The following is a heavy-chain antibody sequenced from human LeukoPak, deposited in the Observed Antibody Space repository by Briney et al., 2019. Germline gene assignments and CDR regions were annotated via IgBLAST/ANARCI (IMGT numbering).Heavy chain of an antibody. CDR2: ISYDGSNK. CDR1: GFTFSSYA. Sequence: GGSLRLSCAASGFTFSSYAMHWVRQAPGKGLEWVAVISYDGSNKYYADSVKGRFTISRDNSKNTLYLQMNSLRAEDTAVYYCASVGRDAFDIWGQGTMVTVSS. V-gene: IGHV3-30*04. CDR3: ASVGRDAFDI. J-gene: IGHJ3*02.